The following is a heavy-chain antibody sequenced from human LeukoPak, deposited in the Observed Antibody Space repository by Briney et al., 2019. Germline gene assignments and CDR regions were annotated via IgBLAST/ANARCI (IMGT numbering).Heavy chain of an antibody. CDR2: IYSGGST. J-gene: IGHJ6*02. V-gene: IGHV3-66*01. CDR3: AGPYSRLANYYYGMDV. D-gene: IGHD6-13*01. Sequence: PGGSLRLSCAASGFTVSSNYMSWVRQAPGKGLEWVPVIYSGGSTYYADSVKGRFTISRDNSKNTLYLQMNSLRAEDTAVYYCAGPYSRLANYYYGMDVWGQGTTVTVSS. CDR1: GFTVSSNY.